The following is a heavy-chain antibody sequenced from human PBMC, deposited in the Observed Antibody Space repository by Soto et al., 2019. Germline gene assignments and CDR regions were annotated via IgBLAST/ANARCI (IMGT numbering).Heavy chain of an antibody. D-gene: IGHD3-10*01. CDR1: GYTFTAYN. CDR3: ARVAPSGGSVPRFDP. V-gene: IGHV1-3*01. Sequence: QVQLVQSGAEVKEPGASVRGSCKAFGYTFTAYNIHWLRQAPGQGLEWMGWINAGNGNTRSSRKFQGRVIITRDTSATTAYLEVDSLRSEDTAIDYCARVAPSGGSVPRFDPWGQGTLLTVSS. J-gene: IGHJ5*02. CDR2: INAGNGNT.